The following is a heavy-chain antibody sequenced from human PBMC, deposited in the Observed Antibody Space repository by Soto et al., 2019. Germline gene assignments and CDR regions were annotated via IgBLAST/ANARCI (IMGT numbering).Heavy chain of an antibody. V-gene: IGHV4-39*01. CDR2: IYYSGST. J-gene: IGHJ5*02. CDR1: GGSISSSSYY. D-gene: IGHD1-26*01. CDR3: ARQLRGGVGWFDP. Sequence: PSETLSLTCTVSGGSISSSSYYWGWIRQPPGKGLEWIGSIYYSGSTYYNPSLKSRVTISVDTSKNQFSLKLSSVTAADTAVYYCARQLRGGVGWFDPWGQGTLVTVSS.